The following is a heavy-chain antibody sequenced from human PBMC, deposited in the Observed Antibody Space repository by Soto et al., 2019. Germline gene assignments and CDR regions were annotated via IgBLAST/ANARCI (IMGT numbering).Heavy chain of an antibody. D-gene: IGHD6-13*01. V-gene: IGHV4-61*05. J-gene: IGHJ4*02. Sequence: PSETLSLTCTVSGGSISSSSYYWAWIRQAPGKGLECIGYIFYSGSTNYNPSLKSRVTISVDTSKNQFSLILRSVTAADTAVYYCARLPPISAADTSLFDYWGEGTLVTVS. CDR2: IFYSGST. CDR1: GGSISSSSYY. CDR3: ARLPPISAADTSLFDY.